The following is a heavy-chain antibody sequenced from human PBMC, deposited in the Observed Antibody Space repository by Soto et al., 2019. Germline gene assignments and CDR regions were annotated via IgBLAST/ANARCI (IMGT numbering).Heavy chain of an antibody. CDR3: ARGPYDRSGSSYGY. CDR1: GYPFTSYD. Sequence: ASVKVSCTASGYPFTSYDINWVRQATGQGLEWMGWMNPNSGNTGYAQKFQGRVTMTRNTSISTAYMDLSSLRSEDTVVYYCARGPYDRSGSSYGYWGQGTLVTVS. J-gene: IGHJ4*02. D-gene: IGHD3-22*01. V-gene: IGHV1-8*01. CDR2: MNPNSGNT.